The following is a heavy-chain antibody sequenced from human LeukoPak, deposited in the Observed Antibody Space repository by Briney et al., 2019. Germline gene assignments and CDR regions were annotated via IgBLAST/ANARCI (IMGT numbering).Heavy chain of an antibody. D-gene: IGHD2-15*01. CDR3: ARRSEFDNTHYHYFDY. J-gene: IGHJ4*02. Sequence: PSETLSLTCAVYGGSLSGYYWSWIRQPPGKGLEWIGEINHSGSTNYNPSLKSRVAVFVDTSKNQFSLILHSVAAADTAVYYCARRSEFDNTHYHYFDYWGQGALVTVSS. V-gene: IGHV4-34*01. CDR1: GGSLSGYY. CDR2: INHSGST.